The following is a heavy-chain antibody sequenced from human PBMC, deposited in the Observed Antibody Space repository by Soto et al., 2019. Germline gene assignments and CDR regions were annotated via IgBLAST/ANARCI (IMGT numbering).Heavy chain of an antibody. Sequence: GGSLRLSCGASGFPFTSYAMTWVRQAPGRGLQWVSAISGSSGTFYADSVKGRFAISRDNSKNTVYLQMNSLRVDDTAVYYCAKEKDDDFVWGSNRYTSDSWGQGTLVTVSS. CDR2: ISGSSGT. J-gene: IGHJ5*01. CDR3: AKEKDDDFVWGSNRYTSDS. D-gene: IGHD3-16*02. V-gene: IGHV3-23*01. CDR1: GFPFTSYA.